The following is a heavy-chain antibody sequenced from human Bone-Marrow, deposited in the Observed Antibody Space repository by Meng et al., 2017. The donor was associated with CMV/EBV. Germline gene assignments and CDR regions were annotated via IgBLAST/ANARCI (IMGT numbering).Heavy chain of an antibody. Sequence: ASMKVSCKASGYTFTSYGISWVRQAPGQGLEWMGWISAYNGNTNYAQKLQGRVTMTTDTSTSTAYMELRSLRSDDTAVYYCARVSEARRRSGWYKYSGTDYWGQGMLVTVSS. CDR2: ISAYNGNT. J-gene: IGHJ4*02. V-gene: IGHV1-18*01. D-gene: IGHD6-19*01. CDR1: GYTFTSYG. CDR3: ARVSEARRRSGWYKYSGTDY.